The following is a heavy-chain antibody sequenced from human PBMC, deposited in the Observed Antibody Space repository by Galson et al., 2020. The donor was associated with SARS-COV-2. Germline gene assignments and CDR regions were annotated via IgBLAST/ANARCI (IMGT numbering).Heavy chain of an antibody. D-gene: IGHD3-16*01. CDR1: GFTFGDHD. CDR3: TRRLQIDY. Sequence: GESLKLSCKGSGFTFGDHDMTWVRQAPGKGLEWVGFIRNKASRGATEYAASVKGRFTISRDDSKSVVYLQMNNLKIEDTAVYYCTRRLQIDYWGQGILVTVSS. V-gene: IGHV3-49*04. J-gene: IGHJ4*02. CDR2: IRNKASRGAT.